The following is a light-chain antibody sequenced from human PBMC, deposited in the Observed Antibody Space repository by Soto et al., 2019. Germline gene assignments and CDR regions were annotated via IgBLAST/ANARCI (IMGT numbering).Light chain of an antibody. CDR1: QSVTTN. V-gene: IGKV3-15*01. J-gene: IGKJ1*01. CDR3: QQYGSSGT. CDR2: GAS. Sequence: ETVVTQSPATLSVSPGERATLSCRASQSVTTNLAWYQQKSGQASRLLIYGASTRATGVPARFSGSGSGTDFTLTISRLEPEDFAVYYCQQYGSSGTFGQGTKVDIK.